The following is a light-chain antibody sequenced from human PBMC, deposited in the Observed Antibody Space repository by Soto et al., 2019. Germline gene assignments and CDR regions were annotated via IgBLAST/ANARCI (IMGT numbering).Light chain of an antibody. CDR1: QSISTY. CDR2: AAS. Sequence: DIQMTQSPSSLSASVGDRVTITCRASQSISTYVNWYQQKPGKAPELLIYAASSLQSGVPSRFTGSGSGTDFTLTISNLQPEDFATYYCQQLFMYPPTFGPGTKVDIK. V-gene: IGKV1-39*01. J-gene: IGKJ3*01. CDR3: QQLFMYPPT.